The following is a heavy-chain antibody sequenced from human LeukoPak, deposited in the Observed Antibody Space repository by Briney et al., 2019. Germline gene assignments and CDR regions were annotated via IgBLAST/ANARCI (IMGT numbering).Heavy chain of an antibody. CDR2: ISYDGSNK. Sequence: PGGSLRLSCAASGFTFSSYGMHWVRQAPGKGLEWVAVISYDGSNKYYADSVKGRFTISRDNSKNTLYLQMNSLRAEDTVVYYCAIIVGPHLNDYFDYWGQGTLVTVSS. D-gene: IGHD1-26*01. CDR1: GFTFSSYG. V-gene: IGHV3-30*03. J-gene: IGHJ4*02. CDR3: AIIVGPHLNDYFDY.